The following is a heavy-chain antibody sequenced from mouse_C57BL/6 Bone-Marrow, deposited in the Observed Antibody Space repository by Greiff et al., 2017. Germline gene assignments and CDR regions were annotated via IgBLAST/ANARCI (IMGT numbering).Heavy chain of an antibody. CDR3: ARGGIRMGYYFDY. V-gene: IGHV1-81*01. CDR2: IYPRSGNT. J-gene: IGHJ2*01. CDR1: GYTFTSYG. Sequence: VQLQESGAELARPGASVKLSCKASGYTFTSYGISWVKQRTGQGLEWIGEIYPRSGNTYYNEKFKGKATLTADKSSSTAYMELRSLTSEDSAVYFCARGGIRMGYYFDYWGQGTTLTVSS.